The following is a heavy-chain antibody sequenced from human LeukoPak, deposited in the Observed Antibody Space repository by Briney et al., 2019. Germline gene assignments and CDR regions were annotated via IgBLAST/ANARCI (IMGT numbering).Heavy chain of an antibody. J-gene: IGHJ6*02. D-gene: IGHD5-12*01. CDR2: IIPILGIA. Sequence: ASVKVSCKASGGTFSSYAISWVRQAPGQGLEWMGRIIPILGIANYAQKFQGRVTITADKSTSTAYMELSSLRSEDTAVYYCARNSGYDDYYYGMDVWGQGTTVTVSS. CDR1: GGTFSSYA. V-gene: IGHV1-69*04. CDR3: ARNSGYDDYYYGMDV.